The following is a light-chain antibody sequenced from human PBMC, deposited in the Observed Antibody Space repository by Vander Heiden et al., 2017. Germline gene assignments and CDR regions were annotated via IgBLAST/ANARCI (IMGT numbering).Light chain of an antibody. V-gene: IGKV1-9*01. CDR3: QQVNNYPYT. CDR2: TAS. J-gene: IGKJ2*01. Sequence: DIQLTQSPSFLSASVGDRVTITCRASQGINSYLAWYQQKPRKAPKLLIYTASTLLSGVPSTFSGSGSGTEFTLTISSLQPEDFATYYCQQVNNYPYTFGQGTKLEIK. CDR1: QGINSY.